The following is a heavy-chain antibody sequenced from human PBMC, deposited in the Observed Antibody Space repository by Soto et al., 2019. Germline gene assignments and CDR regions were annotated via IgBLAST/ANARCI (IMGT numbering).Heavy chain of an antibody. J-gene: IGHJ4*02. CDR2: IRSKANSYAT. D-gene: IGHD6-19*01. CDR1: GFTFSGSA. V-gene: IGHV3-73*01. Sequence: GGSLRLSCAASGFTFSGSAMHWVRQASGKGLEWVGRIRSKANSYATAYAASVKGRFTISRDDSKNTAYLQMNSLKTEDTAVYYCTRPVAVAGTVYWGQGTLVTSPQ. CDR3: TRPVAVAGTVY.